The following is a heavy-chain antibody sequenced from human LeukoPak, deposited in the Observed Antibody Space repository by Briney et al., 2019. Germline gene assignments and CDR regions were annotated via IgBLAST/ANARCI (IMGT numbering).Heavy chain of an antibody. Sequence: SETLSLTCTVSGGSISSYYWSWIRQPPGKGLEWIGYIYYSGSTNYNPSLKSRVTISVDTSKNQFSLKLSSVTAADTAVYYCATTGYSYGYGMDVWGQGTMVTVSS. V-gene: IGHV4-59*08. D-gene: IGHD5-18*01. CDR3: ATTGYSYGYGMDV. CDR1: GGSISSYY. J-gene: IGHJ6*02. CDR2: IYYSGST.